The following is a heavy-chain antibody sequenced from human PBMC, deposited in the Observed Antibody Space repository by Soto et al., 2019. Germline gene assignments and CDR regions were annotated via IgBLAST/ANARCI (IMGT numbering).Heavy chain of an antibody. CDR3: AKDISSGYDSAYYGMDV. Sequence: EVQLVESGGGLVQPGRSLRLSCAASGFTFDDYAMHWVRQAPGKGLEWVSGISWNSGSIGYADSVKGRFTISRDNAKNPLYLQMNSLRAEDTALYYCAKDISSGYDSAYYGMDVWGQGTTVTVSS. CDR1: GFTFDDYA. CDR2: ISWNSGSI. D-gene: IGHD5-12*01. V-gene: IGHV3-9*01. J-gene: IGHJ6*02.